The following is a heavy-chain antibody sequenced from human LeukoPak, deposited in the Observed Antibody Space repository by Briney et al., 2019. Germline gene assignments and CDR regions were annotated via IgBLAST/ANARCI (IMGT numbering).Heavy chain of an antibody. V-gene: IGHV4-59*08. D-gene: IGHD1-26*01. J-gene: IGHJ4*02. CDR1: GGSISSYY. CDR3: ARQAGSFTTFDY. CDR2: ISYSGST. Sequence: PSETLSLTCNVSGGSISSYYWTWIRRSPGKGLEWIGYISYSGSTKYNPSVERRVTISKDTSKNHFFLRINSVAAADTATYYCARQAGSFTTFDYWGQGILVTVSS.